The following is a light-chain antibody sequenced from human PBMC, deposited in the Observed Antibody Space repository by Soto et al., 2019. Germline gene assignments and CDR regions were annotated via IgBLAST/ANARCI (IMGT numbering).Light chain of an antibody. CDR1: QSVSNSY. V-gene: IGKV3-20*01. Sequence: EIVLTQSPGTLSLSPGERATLSCRASQSVSNSYLAWYQQKPGQAPRLLIYGASSRATGIPDRFSGSGSGTDFSLTISRLEPEDFAVYYCQQYGSSPVTFGQGTKLEIK. CDR3: QQYGSSPVT. J-gene: IGKJ2*01. CDR2: GAS.